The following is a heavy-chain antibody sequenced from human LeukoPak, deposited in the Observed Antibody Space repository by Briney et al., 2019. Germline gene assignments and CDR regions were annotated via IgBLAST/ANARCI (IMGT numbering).Heavy chain of an antibody. CDR2: IYYSGST. CDR1: GGSISGYY. CDR3: ARHSSVTIFGVVISYYYYGMDV. D-gene: IGHD3-3*01. J-gene: IGHJ6*02. V-gene: IGHV4-59*08. Sequence: SETLSLTCTVSGGSISGYYWTWIRQPPGEGLEWIGYIYYSGSTNYNPSLKSRVTISVDTSKNQFSLKLSSVTAADTAVYYCARHSSVTIFGVVISYYYYGMDVWGQGTTVTVSS.